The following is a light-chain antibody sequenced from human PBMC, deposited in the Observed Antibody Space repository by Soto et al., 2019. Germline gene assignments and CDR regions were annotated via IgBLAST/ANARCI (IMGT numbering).Light chain of an antibody. CDR1: SSDVGGSNY. CDR2: EVS. J-gene: IGLJ3*02. CDR3: NSYTNTSAGWV. V-gene: IGLV2-14*01. Sequence: QSVLTQPASVSGSPVQAVTISCTGNSSDVGGSNYVSWHQQHPGKPPKLILFEVSHRLSRVPDRFSGSKSGNTASLAISRLQAEDEAHYYCNSYTNTSAGWVFGGGTKLTVL.